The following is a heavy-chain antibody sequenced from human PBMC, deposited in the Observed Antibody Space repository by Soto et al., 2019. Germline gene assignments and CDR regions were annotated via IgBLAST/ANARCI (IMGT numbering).Heavy chain of an antibody. D-gene: IGHD2-2*01. Sequence: QVQLVQSGAEVKPPGASVRVSCKASGYTFTGYYIHWVREAPGQGLEWMGWINPQTGGTSYAQKFQGRVTLSRDTSINTAYLELSRLRFDDAAVYFCARERYQVISDGMDVWGQGTTVTVSS. CDR1: GYTFTGYY. CDR2: INPQTGGT. CDR3: ARERYQVISDGMDV. V-gene: IGHV1-2*02. J-gene: IGHJ6*02.